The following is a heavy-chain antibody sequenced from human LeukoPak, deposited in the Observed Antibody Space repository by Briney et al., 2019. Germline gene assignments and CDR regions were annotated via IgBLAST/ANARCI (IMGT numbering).Heavy chain of an antibody. CDR3: ARDLVDIVVVPADILGWFVP. J-gene: IGHJ5*02. CDR1: GYTFTSYA. D-gene: IGHD2-2*02. Sequence: ASVKVSCKDSGYTFTSYAIRWVRQAPGQGLEWMGGIIPIFGTANYAQKFQGRVTITADESTSTAYMELSSLRSEDTAAYYCARDLVDIVVVPADILGWFVPWGQGTLVTVSS. CDR2: IIPIFGTA. V-gene: IGHV1-69*13.